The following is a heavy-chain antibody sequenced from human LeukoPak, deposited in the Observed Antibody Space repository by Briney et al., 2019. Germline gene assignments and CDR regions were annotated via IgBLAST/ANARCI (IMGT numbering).Heavy chain of an antibody. V-gene: IGHV1-2*02. CDR3: GRDGIVGATFDY. CDR1: GYTFTGYY. J-gene: IGHJ4*02. D-gene: IGHD1-26*01. CDR2: INPNSGGT. Sequence: GASVKVSCKASGYTFTGYYMHWVRQAPGQGLEWMGWINPNSGGTNYAQKFQGRVTMTRDTSISTAYMELSRLRSADTAVYYCGRDGIVGATFDYWGQGTLVTVSS.